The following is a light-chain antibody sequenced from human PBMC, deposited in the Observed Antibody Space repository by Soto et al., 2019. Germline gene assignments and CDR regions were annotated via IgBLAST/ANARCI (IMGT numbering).Light chain of an antibody. CDR3: QQYNNWPLWT. CDR2: GAS. Sequence: TQSPATVSVSPGERATLSCRASPIVASNLAWYQQTPGQPPRLLIYGASTRATGIPARFSGSGSGTEFTLTISSLQSEDFAVYYCQQYNNWPLWTFGQGTKVDIK. J-gene: IGKJ1*01. CDR1: PIVASN. V-gene: IGKV3-15*01.